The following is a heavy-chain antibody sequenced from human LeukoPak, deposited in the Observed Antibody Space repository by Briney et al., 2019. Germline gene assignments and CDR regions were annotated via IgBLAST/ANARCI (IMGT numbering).Heavy chain of an antibody. CDR3: ARDLSGNYMSDY. CDR2: ISHDRSNN. D-gene: IGHD3-9*01. Sequence: GRSLRLSCAASGFTFSNYAMHWARQAPGEGLEWVAFISHDRSNNCHADSVKGRFTISRDNSKNTLYLQMNSLTDEDTAVYYCARDLSGNYMSDYWGQGTLVTVSS. V-gene: IGHV3-30-3*01. CDR1: GFTFSNYA. J-gene: IGHJ4*02.